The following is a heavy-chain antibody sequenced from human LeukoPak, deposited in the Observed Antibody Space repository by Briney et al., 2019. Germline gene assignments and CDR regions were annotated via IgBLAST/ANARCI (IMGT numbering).Heavy chain of an antibody. Sequence: PSETLSLTCTVSGGSISSSSYYWGWIRRPPGKGLEWIGSIYYSGNTYYNPSLKSRVSISVDASKNQFSLNLSSVTAADTAVYHCARLSYGSGSHYNFYFDFWGQGTLVTVSS. V-gene: IGHV4-39*01. J-gene: IGHJ4*02. CDR3: ARLSYGSGSHYNFYFDF. CDR1: GGSISSSSYY. D-gene: IGHD3-10*01. CDR2: IYYSGNT.